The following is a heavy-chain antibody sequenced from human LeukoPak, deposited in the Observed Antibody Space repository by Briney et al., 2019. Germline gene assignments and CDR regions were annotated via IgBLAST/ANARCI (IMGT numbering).Heavy chain of an antibody. J-gene: IGHJ5*02. D-gene: IGHD5-24*01. Sequence: WGSLRLSCAASGFTFSSYAMSWVRQAPGKGLEGVSAISGRGGSTYYADSVKGRFTISRDNSKNTLYLQVNSLRADDTAVYYCAKSWLQFRLQPGWFAPWGQGTMVTVSS. CDR1: GFTFSSYA. CDR2: ISGRGGST. V-gene: IGHV3-23*01. CDR3: AKSWLQFRLQPGWFAP.